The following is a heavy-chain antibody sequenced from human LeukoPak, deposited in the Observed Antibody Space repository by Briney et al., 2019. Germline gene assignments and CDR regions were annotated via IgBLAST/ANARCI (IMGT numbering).Heavy chain of an antibody. Sequence: PGRSLRLSCAASGFTFDDYATHWVRQAPGKGLEWVSGISWNSGSIGHADSVKGRFTISRDNAKNSLYLQMNSLRAEDMALYYCAKGVEMATITYFDYWGQGTLVTVSS. J-gene: IGHJ4*02. CDR3: AKGVEMATITYFDY. D-gene: IGHD5-24*01. V-gene: IGHV3-9*03. CDR2: ISWNSGSI. CDR1: GFTFDDYA.